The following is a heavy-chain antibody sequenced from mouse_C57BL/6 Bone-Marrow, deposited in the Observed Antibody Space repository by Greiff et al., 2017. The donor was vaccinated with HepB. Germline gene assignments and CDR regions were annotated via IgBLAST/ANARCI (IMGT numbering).Heavy chain of an antibody. V-gene: IGHV5-9-1*02. CDR3: TRDLSNCPWFAY. J-gene: IGHJ3*01. Sequence: EVKLVESGEGLVKPGGSLKLSCAASGFTFSSYAMSWVRQTPEKRLEWVAYISSGGDYIYYADTVKGRFTISRDNARNTLYLQMSSLKSEDTAMYYCTRDLSNCPWFAYWGQGTLVTVSA. CDR1: GFTFSSYA. CDR2: ISSGGDYI. D-gene: IGHD2-5*01.